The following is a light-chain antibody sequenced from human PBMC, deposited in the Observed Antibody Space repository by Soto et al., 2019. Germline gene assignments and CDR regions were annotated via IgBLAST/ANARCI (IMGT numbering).Light chain of an antibody. CDR3: QQFGSSPGFT. J-gene: IGKJ3*01. V-gene: IGKV3-20*01. CDR2: GAS. CDR1: QSINSRY. Sequence: EIVLTQSPGTLSLSPGERATLSCRASQSINSRYLAWYQQKPRQAPRLLIYGASSSATGIPDRFSGSGSGTDFTLTISSLEPEDFAVYYCQQFGSSPGFTFGPGTKVDIK.